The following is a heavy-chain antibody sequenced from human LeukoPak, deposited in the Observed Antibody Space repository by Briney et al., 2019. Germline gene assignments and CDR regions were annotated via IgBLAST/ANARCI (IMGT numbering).Heavy chain of an antibody. Sequence: SETLSLTCTVSGGSISSSDYYWGWIRQPPGKGLEWIASIYYSGTTHYNPSHQSRVTMSVDTSKNQFSLKLSSVTAADTAVYYCARGYYGSGSPTSPLDYWGQGTLVTVSS. D-gene: IGHD3-10*01. CDR1: GGSISSSDYY. V-gene: IGHV4-39*01. J-gene: IGHJ4*02. CDR2: IYYSGTT. CDR3: ARGYYGSGSPTSPLDY.